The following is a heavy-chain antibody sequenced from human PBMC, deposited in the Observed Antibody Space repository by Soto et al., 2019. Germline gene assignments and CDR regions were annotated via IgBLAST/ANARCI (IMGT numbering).Heavy chain of an antibody. CDR3: SREGSELRFLEWLSPLGYYGMDV. J-gene: IGHJ6*02. CDR1: GFTFSSYG. Sequence: GGSLRLSCAASGFTFSSYGMHWVRQAPGKGLEWVAVIWYDGSNKYYADSGKGRFTISRDNSKNTLYLQMNSLRAEDTAVYYCSREGSELRFLEWLSPLGYYGMDVWGQGTTVTVSS. D-gene: IGHD3-3*01. CDR2: IWYDGSNK. V-gene: IGHV3-33*01.